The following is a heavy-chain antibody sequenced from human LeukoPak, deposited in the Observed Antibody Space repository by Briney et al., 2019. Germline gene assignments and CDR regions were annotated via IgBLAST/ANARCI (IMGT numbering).Heavy chain of an antibody. J-gene: IGHJ6*02. Sequence: GGSLRLSCAASGFPFSSYSMTWVRQAPGKGLEWVANIKPDGTTKFYVDSVKGRFTISRDNALNSLYLQMNSLRAEDTAIYYCAKGEASYYNMDVWGQGTTVTVSS. CDR1: GFPFSSYS. CDR2: IKPDGTTK. CDR3: AKGEASYYNMDV. V-gene: IGHV3-7*03.